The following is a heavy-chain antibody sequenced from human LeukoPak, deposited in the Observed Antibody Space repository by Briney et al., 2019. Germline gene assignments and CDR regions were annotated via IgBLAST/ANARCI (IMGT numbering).Heavy chain of an antibody. CDR3: AREDCSSTSYPYTYYYYMDV. CDR2: IKSKTDGGTT. J-gene: IGHJ6*03. D-gene: IGHD2-2*01. CDR1: GFTFSNAW. V-gene: IGHV3-15*01. Sequence: GGSLRLSCAASGFTFSNAWMNWVRQAPGKGLEWVGRIKSKTDGGTTDYAAPVKGRFTISRDDSKNTLYLQMNSLRAEDTAAYYCAREDCSSTSYPYTYYYYMDVWGKGTTVTISS.